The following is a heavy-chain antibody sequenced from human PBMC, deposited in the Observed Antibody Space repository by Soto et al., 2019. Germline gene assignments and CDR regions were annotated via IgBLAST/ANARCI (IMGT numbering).Heavy chain of an antibody. CDR1: GGSISSSNW. J-gene: IGHJ4*02. CDR3: AAYYYYRCNY. D-gene: IGHD3-10*01. CDR2: MYHSGST. V-gene: IGHV4-4*02. Sequence: QVQLQESGPGLVKPSGTLSLTCAVSGGSISSSNWWSWVRQPPGKGLEWVGEMYHSGSTNYNPSLKSRVTRSVDKSKSQFSLKLSSVTAADTAVYYCAAYYYYRCNYWGQGTLVTVSS.